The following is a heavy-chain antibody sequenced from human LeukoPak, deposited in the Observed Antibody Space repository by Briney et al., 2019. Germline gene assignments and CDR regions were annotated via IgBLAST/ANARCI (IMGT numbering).Heavy chain of an antibody. V-gene: IGHV4-34*01. CDR1: GGSFSGYY. J-gene: IGHJ4*02. CDR2: INHSGST. D-gene: IGHD3-3*01. CDR3: ARVYDFWSGYFYYFDY. Sequence: SETPSLTCAVYGGSFSGYYWSWIRQPPGKGLEWIGEINHSGSTNYNPSLKSRVTISVDTSKNQFSLKLSSVTAADTAVYYCARVYDFWSGYFYYFDYWGQGTLVTVSS.